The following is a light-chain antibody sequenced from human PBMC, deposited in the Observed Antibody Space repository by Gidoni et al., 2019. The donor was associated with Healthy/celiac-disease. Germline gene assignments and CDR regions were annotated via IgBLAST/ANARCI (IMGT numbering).Light chain of an antibody. J-gene: IGLJ2*01. V-gene: IGLV2-23*02. CDR1: SSDVGSYNL. CDR3: CSYAGSSFVV. Sequence: QSALTQPASVSRSPRQPITISCTGTSSDVGSYNLVSWYQQHPGKAPKLMIYEVSKRPSGVSNRFSGSKSGNTASLTIAGLQAEDEADYYCCSYAGSSFVVFGGGTKLTVL. CDR2: EVS.